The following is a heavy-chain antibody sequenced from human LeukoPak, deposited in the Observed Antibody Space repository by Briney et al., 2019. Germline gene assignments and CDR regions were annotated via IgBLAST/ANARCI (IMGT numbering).Heavy chain of an antibody. CDR1: GYTFTGYY. Sequence: GASVKVSCKASGYTFTGYYMRWVRQAPGQGLEWMGIINPSPGSTSYAQKFQGRVTMTRDTSTSTVYMELSSLRSEDTAVYYCVRGPAPHITIIAAYYMDVWGKGTTVTISS. CDR2: INPSPGST. D-gene: IGHD3-22*01. J-gene: IGHJ6*03. V-gene: IGHV1-46*01. CDR3: VRGPAPHITIIAAYYMDV.